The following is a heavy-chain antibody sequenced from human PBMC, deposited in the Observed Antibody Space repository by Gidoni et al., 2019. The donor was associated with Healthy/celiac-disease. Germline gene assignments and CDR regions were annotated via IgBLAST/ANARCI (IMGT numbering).Heavy chain of an antibody. D-gene: IGHD5-12*01. CDR1: GFTVSSNY. J-gene: IGHJ1*01. CDR3: ARDGEMATMHFQH. CDR2: IYSGGST. V-gene: IGHV3-53*01. Sequence: EVQLVESGGGLIQPGGSLRLSCAASGFTVSSNYMSWVRQAPGKGLEWVSVIYSGGSTYYADSVKGRFTISRDNSKNTLYLQMNSLRAEDTAVYYCARDGEMATMHFQHWGQGTLVTVSS.